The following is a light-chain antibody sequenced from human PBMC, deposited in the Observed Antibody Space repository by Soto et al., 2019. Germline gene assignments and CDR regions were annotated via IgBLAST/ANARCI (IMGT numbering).Light chain of an antibody. V-gene: IGKV3-20*01. Sequence: EMVFTQAPGTLSLSPGERATLSCRASQSVSSSYLAWYQQKPGQAPRLLIYGASSRATGIPDRFSGSGSGTDFTLTISRLEPEDFAVYYCQQYGSSRLTFGGGTKVDIK. CDR3: QQYGSSRLT. J-gene: IGKJ4*01. CDR1: QSVSSSY. CDR2: GAS.